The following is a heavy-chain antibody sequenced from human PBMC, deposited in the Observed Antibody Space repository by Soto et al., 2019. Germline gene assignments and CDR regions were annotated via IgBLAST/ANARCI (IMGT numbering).Heavy chain of an antibody. J-gene: IGHJ4*02. Sequence: EVQLVESGGGLVKPGGSLRLSCAASGFTFSSYSMNWVRQAPGKGLEWVSSISSSSSYIYYADSVKGRFTISRDNAKNSLYLQMNSLRAEDTAVYYCARDKDIVGANWVDYWGQGTLVTVSS. CDR3: ARDKDIVGANWVDY. CDR2: ISSSSSYI. CDR1: GFTFSSYS. D-gene: IGHD1-26*01. V-gene: IGHV3-21*01.